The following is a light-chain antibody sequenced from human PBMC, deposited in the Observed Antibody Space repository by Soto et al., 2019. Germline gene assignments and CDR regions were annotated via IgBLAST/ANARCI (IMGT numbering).Light chain of an antibody. V-gene: IGKV1-27*01. CDR3: QKYNSAPRT. CDR2: AAS. Sequence: DIQMTQSPSTLSGSVGDRVTITCRASQTISSWLAWYQQKPGKVPKLLIYAASTLQSGVPSRFSGSGSGTDFTLTISSLQPEDVATYYCQKYNSAPRTFGQGTKVEIK. J-gene: IGKJ1*01. CDR1: QTISSW.